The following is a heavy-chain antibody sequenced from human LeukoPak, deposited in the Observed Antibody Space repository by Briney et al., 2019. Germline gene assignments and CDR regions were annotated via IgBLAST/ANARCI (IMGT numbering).Heavy chain of an antibody. CDR3: AKDADGYIPHYFDY. V-gene: IGHV3-23*01. J-gene: IGHJ4*02. CDR2: ISGGGGSA. D-gene: IGHD5-24*01. Sequence: GGSLRLSCAASGFTFSSYAMSWVRQAPGKGLEWVSGISGGGGSAYFADSVKGRFTISRDNSKNTLYLQMNSLRAEDTAVYYCAKDADGYIPHYFDYWGQGTLVTVSS. CDR1: GFTFSSYA.